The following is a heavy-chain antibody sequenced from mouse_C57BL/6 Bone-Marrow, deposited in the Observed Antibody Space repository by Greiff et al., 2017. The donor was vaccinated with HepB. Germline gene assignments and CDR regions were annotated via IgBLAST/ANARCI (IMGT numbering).Heavy chain of an antibody. V-gene: IGHV3-6*01. CDR2: ISYDGSN. Sequence: VQLKESGPGLVKPSQSLSLTCSVTGYSITSGYYWNWIRQFPGNKLEWMGYISYDGSNNYNPSLKNRIPITRDTSKNQFFLRLNAVTTEDTAIYYCARGFCAWFAYWGQGTVVTVSA. CDR3: ARGFCAWFAY. J-gene: IGHJ3*01. CDR1: GYSITSGYY.